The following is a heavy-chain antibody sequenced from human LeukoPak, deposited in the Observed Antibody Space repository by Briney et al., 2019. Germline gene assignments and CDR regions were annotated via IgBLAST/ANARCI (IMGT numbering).Heavy chain of an antibody. V-gene: IGHV3-23*01. CDR1: GFTFSNYA. Sequence: GGSLRLSCAASGFTFSNYAMSWVRQAPGKGLEWVSAISGSGGSTYYADSVKGGFTISRDNSKNTLYLQMNSLRAEDTAVYYCAKVGDSSGYYPNWFDPWGQGTLVTVSS. D-gene: IGHD3-22*01. J-gene: IGHJ5*02. CDR2: ISGSGGST. CDR3: AKVGDSSGYYPNWFDP.